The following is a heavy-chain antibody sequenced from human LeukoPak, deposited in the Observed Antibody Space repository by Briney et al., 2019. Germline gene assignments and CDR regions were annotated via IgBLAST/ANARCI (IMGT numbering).Heavy chain of an antibody. V-gene: IGHV3-7*04. Sequence: GGSLRLSCAASGFTFGSYWMSWVRQAPGKRLEWVATIKEDGSDKYYVDSVKGRFTISRDNSKNTLYLRMNSLRAEDTAVYYCAKDGPGVRGVYPFGYWGQGTLVTVSS. CDR1: GFTFGSYW. D-gene: IGHD3-10*01. CDR3: AKDGPGVRGVYPFGY. J-gene: IGHJ4*02. CDR2: IKEDGSDK.